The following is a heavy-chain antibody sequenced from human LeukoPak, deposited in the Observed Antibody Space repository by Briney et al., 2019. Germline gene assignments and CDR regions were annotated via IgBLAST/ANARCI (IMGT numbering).Heavy chain of an antibody. V-gene: IGHV7-4-1*02. CDR1: GYTFTSYA. Sequence: ASVKVSCKASGYTFTSYAMNWVRQAPGQGLEWMGWINTSTGNPTHAQGFTGRFVFSLDTSVSTAYLQISSLKAEDTAVYYCARGVTGSGWFANFDYWGQGTLVTVSS. D-gene: IGHD6-19*01. CDR3: ARGVTGSGWFANFDY. J-gene: IGHJ4*02. CDR2: INTSTGNP.